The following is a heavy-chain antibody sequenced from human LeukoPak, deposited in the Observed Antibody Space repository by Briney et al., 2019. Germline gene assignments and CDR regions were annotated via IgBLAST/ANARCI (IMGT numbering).Heavy chain of an antibody. CDR2: ISGSGGST. V-gene: IGHV3-23*01. CDR1: GFTFSSYA. CDR3: AKFGGYYYDSSGYYYRRPYGMDV. J-gene: IGHJ6*02. Sequence: PGGSLRLSCAASGFTFSSYAMSWVRQAPGKGLEWVSAISGSGGSTYYADSVKGRFTISRDNSKNTLYLQMNSLRAEDTAVYYCAKFGGYYYDSSGYYYRRPYGMDVWGQGTTVTVSS. D-gene: IGHD3-22*01.